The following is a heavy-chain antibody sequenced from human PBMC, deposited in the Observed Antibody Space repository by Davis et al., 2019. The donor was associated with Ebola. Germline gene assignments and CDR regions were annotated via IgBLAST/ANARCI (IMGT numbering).Heavy chain of an antibody. D-gene: IGHD1-1*01. V-gene: IGHV3-43*02. CDR2: IIGDGSET. Sequence: GGSLRLSCSASGFIFDDYAMHWVRQAPGKGLEWVSLIIGDGSETHYVDSVKGRFITSRDNSKNSVFLQMNSLRPEDSAFYYCTKGPVSGTRDFDHWGQGVLVTVSS. CDR1: GFIFDDYA. J-gene: IGHJ4*02. CDR3: TKGPVSGTRDFDH.